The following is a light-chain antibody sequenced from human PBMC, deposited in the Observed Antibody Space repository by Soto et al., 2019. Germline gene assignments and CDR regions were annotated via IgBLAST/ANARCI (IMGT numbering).Light chain of an antibody. CDR1: QSITSN. V-gene: IGKV3-15*01. J-gene: IGKJ1*01. CDR2: GAS. CDR3: QQYNNWPRT. Sequence: EIVMTQSPATLSVSPGERATLSCRASQSITSNLAWYQQKPGQAPRLLIYGASTRATDIPARFSGSGSGTEFTLNISSLQSEDFAVYYCQQYNNWPRTFGQGTKVEIK.